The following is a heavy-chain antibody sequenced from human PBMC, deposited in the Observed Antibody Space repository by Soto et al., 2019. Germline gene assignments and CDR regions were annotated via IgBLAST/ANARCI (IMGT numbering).Heavy chain of an antibody. J-gene: IGHJ4*02. CDR2: IYHSGST. D-gene: IGHD1-26*01. Sequence: SETLCIGCAVSGYSISIGYYWGWIRQPPGKGLEWIGSIYHSGSTYYNPSLKSRVTISVDTSKNQFSLKLSSVTAADTAVYYCARGLPPGGGSNFDYWGQGTMVTVSS. V-gene: IGHV4-38-2*01. CDR3: ARGLPPGGGSNFDY. CDR1: GYSISIGYY.